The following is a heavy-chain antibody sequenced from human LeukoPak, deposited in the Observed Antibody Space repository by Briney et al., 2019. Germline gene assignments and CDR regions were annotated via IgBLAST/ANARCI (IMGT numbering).Heavy chain of an antibody. Sequence: GGSLRLSCAASGFTFSTYTMHWVRQPPGKGLEWVAVILDDGDNKEYADSVKGRIAISRDNFKNTLSLQLSSLRVEDTGLYYCARSHSSGWYFDYWGQGSLVTVSS. J-gene: IGHJ4*02. CDR1: GFTFSTYT. CDR3: ARSHSSGWYFDY. D-gene: IGHD6-19*01. CDR2: ILDDGDNK. V-gene: IGHV3-30*09.